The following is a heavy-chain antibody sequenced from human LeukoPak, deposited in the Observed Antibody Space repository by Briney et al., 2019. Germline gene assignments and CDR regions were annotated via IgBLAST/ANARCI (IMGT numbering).Heavy chain of an antibody. J-gene: IGHJ4*02. V-gene: IGHV4-39*07. CDR1: GASISGSGYY. CDR2: IYYSGSS. D-gene: IGHD5-12*01. CDR3: ATQGYSGYDDRGSFDY. Sequence: SETLSLTCAACGASISGSGYYWGWMRQPPGKGLEWIGSIYYSGSSYYNPSLKSRVTISVDTSKNQFSLKLSSVTAADTAVYYCATQGYSGYDDRGSFDYWGQGTLVTVSS.